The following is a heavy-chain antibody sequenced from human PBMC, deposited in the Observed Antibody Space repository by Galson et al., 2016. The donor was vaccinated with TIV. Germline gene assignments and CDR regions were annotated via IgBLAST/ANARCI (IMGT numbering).Heavy chain of an antibody. CDR3: AKDFVCAAHVPEAGINDY. D-gene: IGHD6-19*01. CDR1: GFTFSSYG. V-gene: IGHV3-23*01. J-gene: IGHJ4*02. Sequence: SLRLSCAVSGFTFSSYGMRWVRQAPGKGLDWVSDISGSGLSTYYADSVKGRFTISRDNSKNTLYLQMNSLTVEDTAVYYCAKDFVCAAHVPEAGINDYWGQGTLVTVSS. CDR2: ISGSGLST.